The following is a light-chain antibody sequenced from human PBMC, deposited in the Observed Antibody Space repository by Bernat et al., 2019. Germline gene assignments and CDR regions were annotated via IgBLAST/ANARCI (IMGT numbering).Light chain of an antibody. CDR2: QDD. CDR3: QAWDSSTGV. J-gene: IGLJ3*02. CDR1: KLGSKY. V-gene: IGLV3-1*01. Sequence: SYELTQPPSVSVSPGQTASITCSGDKLGSKYTCWYQQKPGQSPVVAIYQDDKRPSGIPERFSGSHSGNTATLTISGAQAMDEADYYCQAWDSSTGVFGGGTKLTVL.